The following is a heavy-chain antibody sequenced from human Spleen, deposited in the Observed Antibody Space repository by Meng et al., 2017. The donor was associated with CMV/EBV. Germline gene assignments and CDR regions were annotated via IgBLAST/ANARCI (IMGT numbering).Heavy chain of an antibody. Sequence: GGSLRLSCAASGFTFGNYAMSWVRQAPGKGLEWVAAITGSGDDTYFAYYADSVKGRFTISRDNSKNALYLQMSSLRADDTAIYYCAREADDAHAFDIWGQGTMVTVSS. CDR3: AREADDAHAFDI. V-gene: IGHV3-23*01. CDR2: ITGSGDDTYFA. D-gene: IGHD2-2*01. J-gene: IGHJ3*02. CDR1: GFTFGNYA.